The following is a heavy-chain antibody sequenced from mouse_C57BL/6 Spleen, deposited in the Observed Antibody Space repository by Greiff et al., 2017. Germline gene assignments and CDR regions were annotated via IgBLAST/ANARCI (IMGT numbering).Heavy chain of an antibody. V-gene: IGHV1-76*01. CDR3: ARGNWHYYAMDY. CDR2: IYPGSGNT. J-gene: IGHJ4*01. D-gene: IGHD4-1*01. CDR1: GYTFTDYY. Sequence: VQLQQSGAELVRPGASVKLSCKASGYTFTDYYINWVKQRPGQGLEWIARIYPGSGNTYYNEKFKGKATLTAEKSSSTAYMQLSSLTSEDSAVYFCARGNWHYYAMDYWGQGTSVTVSS.